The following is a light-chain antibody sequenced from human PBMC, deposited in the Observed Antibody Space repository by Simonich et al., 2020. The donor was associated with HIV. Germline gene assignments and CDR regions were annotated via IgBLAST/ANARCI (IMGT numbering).Light chain of an antibody. V-gene: IGKV4-1*01. Sequence: DIVMTQSPDSLAVSLGERATINCKSSQSVLYSSNNKNYLVWYQQKPGQPPKLLIYLASTRESGVPDRFRGSGSGTNFTLTISSLQAEDVALYYCQQYYTAPRTFGQGTKVEIK. CDR3: QQYYTAPRT. CDR2: LAS. J-gene: IGKJ1*01. CDR1: QSVLYSSNNKNY.